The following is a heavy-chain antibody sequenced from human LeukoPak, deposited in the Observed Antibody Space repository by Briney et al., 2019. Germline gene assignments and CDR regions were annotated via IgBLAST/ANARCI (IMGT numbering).Heavy chain of an antibody. CDR2: INPNSGGT. CDR3: ARGGVSSSSVSSDY. Sequence: ASVKVSCKASEYTFTGYYMHWVRQAPGQGLEWMGWINPNSGGTNYAQKFQGRVTMTRDTSISTAYMELSRLRSDDTAVYYCARGGVSSSSVSSDYWGQGTLVTVSS. CDR1: EYTFTGYY. D-gene: IGHD6-6*01. V-gene: IGHV1-2*02. J-gene: IGHJ4*02.